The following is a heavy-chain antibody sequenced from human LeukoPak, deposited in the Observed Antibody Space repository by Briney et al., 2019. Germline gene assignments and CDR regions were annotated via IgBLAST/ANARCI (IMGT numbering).Heavy chain of an antibody. J-gene: IGHJ4*02. D-gene: IGHD3-10*01. CDR3: ARSLMVRGVIIFGY. CDR1: GYTFTSYD. V-gene: IGHV1-8*01. Sequence: RASVKVSCKASGYTFTSYDINWVRQATGQGLEWMGWMNPNSGNTGYAQKFQGRVTMTRNTSISTAYMELSSLRSEDTAVYYCARSLMVRGVIIFGYWGQGTLVTVSS. CDR2: MNPNSGNT.